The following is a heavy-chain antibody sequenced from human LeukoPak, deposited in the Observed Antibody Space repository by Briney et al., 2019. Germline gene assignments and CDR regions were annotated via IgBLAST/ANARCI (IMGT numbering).Heavy chain of an antibody. CDR2: ISSSSSYI. Sequence: GGSLRLSCAASGFTFSSYSMNWVRQAPWKGLEWVSPISSSSSYIYYADSVKGRFTISRDNAKNSLYLQMNSLRAEDTAVYYCAREAYYDSSGYYYVFDYWGQGTLVTVSS. D-gene: IGHD3-22*01. CDR1: GFTFSSYS. V-gene: IGHV3-21*01. CDR3: AREAYYDSSGYYYVFDY. J-gene: IGHJ4*02.